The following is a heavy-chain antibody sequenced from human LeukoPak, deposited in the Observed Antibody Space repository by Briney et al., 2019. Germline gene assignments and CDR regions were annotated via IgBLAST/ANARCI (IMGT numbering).Heavy chain of an antibody. V-gene: IGHV3-48*03. CDR2: ISSSGSTI. CDR1: GFTFSSYE. J-gene: IGHJ4*02. CDR3: ARVLGQKNTKLLWFGELLQNGGDY. Sequence: GGSLRLSCAASGFTFSSYEMNWVRQAPGKGLEWVSYISSSGSTIYYADAVKGRFTISRDNAKNSLYLQMNSLRAEDTAVYYCARVLGQKNTKLLWFGELLQNGGDYWGQGTLVTVSS. D-gene: IGHD3-10*01.